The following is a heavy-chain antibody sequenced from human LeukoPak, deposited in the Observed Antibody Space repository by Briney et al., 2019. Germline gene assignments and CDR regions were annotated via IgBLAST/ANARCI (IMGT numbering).Heavy chain of an antibody. CDR1: GGTFSSYT. CDR2: IIPIFGIV. J-gene: IGHJ4*02. D-gene: IGHD4-17*01. V-gene: IGHV1-69*02. Sequence: ASVKVSCKASGGTFSSYTISWVRQAPGQGLEWMGKIIPIFGIVNYAQKFQGRVTITADNSTSTSYVELSSLRSEDTAVYYCASGPVNYFDYWGQGTLVTVSS. CDR3: ASGPVNYFDY.